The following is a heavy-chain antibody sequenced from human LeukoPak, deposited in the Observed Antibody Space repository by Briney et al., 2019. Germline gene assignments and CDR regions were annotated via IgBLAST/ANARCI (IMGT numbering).Heavy chain of an antibody. CDR1: GFTFSSYS. D-gene: IGHD4-23*01. CDR3: ARSGGNSAPFDY. J-gene: IGHJ4*02. V-gene: IGHV3-21*01. Sequence: GGSLRLSCAASGFTFSSYSMNWVRQAPGKGLEWVSSISSSSSYIYYADSVKGRFTISRDNAKNSLYLQMNNLRAEDTAVYYCARSGGNSAPFDYWGQGTLVTVSS. CDR2: ISSSSSYI.